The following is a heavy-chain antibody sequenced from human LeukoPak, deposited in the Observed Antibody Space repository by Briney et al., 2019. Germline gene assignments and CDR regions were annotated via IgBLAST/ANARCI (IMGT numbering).Heavy chain of an antibody. Sequence: PGGSLRLSCAASGFTVSSNYMSWVRQAPGKGLEWVSVIYSGGSTYYADSVKGRFTISRDNSKNTLYLQMNSLRAEDTAVYYCARGGFWSGSPPYYFDYWGQGTLVTVSS. CDR2: IYSGGST. V-gene: IGHV3-53*01. D-gene: IGHD3-3*01. CDR3: ARGGFWSGSPPYYFDY. CDR1: GFTVSSNY. J-gene: IGHJ4*02.